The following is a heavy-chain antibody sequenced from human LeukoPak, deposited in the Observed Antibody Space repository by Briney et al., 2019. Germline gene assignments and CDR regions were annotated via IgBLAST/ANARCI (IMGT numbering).Heavy chain of an antibody. CDR1: GGSISSYY. J-gene: IGHJ2*01. Sequence: SETLSLTCTVSGGSISSYYWSWLRQPPGKGLEWLGYIYYSGSTNYNPSLKSRVTISVDTSKNQFSLKLSSVTAADTAVYYCARDRFWSGTNWYFDLWGRGTLVTVSS. D-gene: IGHD3-3*01. CDR3: ARDRFWSGTNWYFDL. V-gene: IGHV4-59*01. CDR2: IYYSGST.